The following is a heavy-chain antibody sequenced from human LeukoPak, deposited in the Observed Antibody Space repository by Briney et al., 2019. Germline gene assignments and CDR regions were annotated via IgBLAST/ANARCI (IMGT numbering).Heavy chain of an antibody. V-gene: IGHV3-33*01. CDR3: AREGMLARGAFDI. D-gene: IGHD1-26*01. CDR2: IWYDGSNK. CDR1: GFTFSSYG. J-gene: IGHJ3*02. Sequence: GGSLRLSCAASGFTFSSYGMHWVRQAPGKGLEWVAVIWYDGSNKYYADSVKGRFTISRDNSKNTLYLQMNSLRAEDTAVYYCAREGMLARGAFDIWGQGTMVTVSS.